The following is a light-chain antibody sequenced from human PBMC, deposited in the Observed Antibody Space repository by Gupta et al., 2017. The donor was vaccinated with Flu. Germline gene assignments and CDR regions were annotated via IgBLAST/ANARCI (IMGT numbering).Light chain of an antibody. V-gene: IGKV4-1*01. CDR2: WAS. CDR3: YQKYTTGWT. CDR1: QSVLYTSNNKNY. J-gene: IGKJ1*01. Sequence: DIVMTQSPYSIAVSLGERATINCKSSQSVLYTSNNKNYLAWYQQKPGQRPKLLIYWASTREVAVPDRFSGRGSGTDFTLSIIRRQAEDVAVYYCYQKYTTGWTFGQGTKLEVK.